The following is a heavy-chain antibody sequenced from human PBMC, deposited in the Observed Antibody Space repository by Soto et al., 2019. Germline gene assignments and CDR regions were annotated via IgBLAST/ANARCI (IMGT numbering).Heavy chain of an antibody. D-gene: IGHD2-15*01. CDR2: ISSSGSTI. J-gene: IGHJ6*02. Sequence: VGSLRLSCAASGFTFSSYEMNWVRQAPGKGLEWVSYISSSGSTIYYADSVKGRFTISRDNAKNSLYLQMNSLRAEDTAVYYCARERCSGGSCYSHYYYGMDVWGQGTTVTVSS. CDR3: ARERCSGGSCYSHYYYGMDV. CDR1: GFTFSSYE. V-gene: IGHV3-48*03.